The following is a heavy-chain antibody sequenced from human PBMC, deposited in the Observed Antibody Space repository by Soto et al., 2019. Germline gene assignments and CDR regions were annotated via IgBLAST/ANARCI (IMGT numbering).Heavy chain of an antibody. V-gene: IGHV3-30*18. D-gene: IGHD6-19*01. J-gene: IGHJ1*01. CDR3: ANTGYSSGWYLGYFQH. Sequence: GGSLRLSCAASGFTFSSYGMHWVRQAPGKGLEWVAVISYDGNNKYYADSVKGRFTISRDNSKNTLYLQMNSLRAEDTAVYYYANTGYSSGWYLGYFQHWGQGTLVTVSS. CDR1: GFTFSSYG. CDR2: ISYDGNNK.